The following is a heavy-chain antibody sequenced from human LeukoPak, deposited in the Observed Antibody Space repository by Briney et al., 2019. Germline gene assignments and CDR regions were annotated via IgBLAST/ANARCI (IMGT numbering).Heavy chain of an antibody. CDR1: GFTFSSYS. J-gene: IGHJ4*02. CDR3: ARDVEYSSSPGNY. Sequence: GGSLRLSCAGSGFTFSSYSMNWVRQAPGKGLEWVSSISSSSSYIYYADSVKGRFTISRDNAKNSLYLQMNSLRAEDTAVYYCARDVEYSSSPGNYWGQGTLVTVSS. D-gene: IGHD6-6*01. V-gene: IGHV3-21*01. CDR2: ISSSSSYI.